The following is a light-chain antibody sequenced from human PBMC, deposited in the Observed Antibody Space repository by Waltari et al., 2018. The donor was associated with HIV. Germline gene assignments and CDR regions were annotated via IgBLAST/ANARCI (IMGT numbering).Light chain of an antibody. CDR2: RNN. J-gene: IGLJ3*02. CDR3: SAWDSSLSAWV. Sequence: QAGLTQPPSVSKGLRQTATLTCTGNSNNVGNQGAAWLQQHQGHPPKLLSYRNNNRPSGISEGLSASRSGNTASRTITGRQPEDEADYYCSAWDSSLSAWVFGGGTKLTVL. V-gene: IGLV10-54*01. CDR1: SNNVGNQG.